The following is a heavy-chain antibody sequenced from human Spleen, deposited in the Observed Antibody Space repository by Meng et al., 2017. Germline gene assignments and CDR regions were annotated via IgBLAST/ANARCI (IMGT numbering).Heavy chain of an antibody. V-gene: IGHV1-2*06. CDR3: ARDAGRAAGPR. CDR1: GYTFTGYY. D-gene: IGHD6-13*01. J-gene: IGHJ4*02. CDR2: IDCNNGGA. Sequence: QLVPLGAEVKQPGASVRVSCKASGYTFTGYYIHWVRQAPGQGLEWLGRIDCNNGGAVYAQKFQDRVTLTRDTSITTAYMDLSRLTSDDTAVYYCARDAGRAAGPRWGQGTLVTVSS.